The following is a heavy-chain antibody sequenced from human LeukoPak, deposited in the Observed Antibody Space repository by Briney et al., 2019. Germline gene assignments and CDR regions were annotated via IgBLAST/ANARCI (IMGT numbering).Heavy chain of an antibody. V-gene: IGHV4-38-2*02. D-gene: IGHD3-22*01. CDR3: ARVRHGSSGYYGRLDAFDI. J-gene: IGHJ3*02. Sequence: SETLSLTCTVSGYSISSGYYWGWIRQPPGKGLEWIGSIYHSGSTYYNPSLKSRVTISVDTSKNQFSLKLSSVTAADTAVYYCARVRHGSSGYYGRLDAFDIWGQGTMVTVSS. CDR2: IYHSGST. CDR1: GYSISSGYY.